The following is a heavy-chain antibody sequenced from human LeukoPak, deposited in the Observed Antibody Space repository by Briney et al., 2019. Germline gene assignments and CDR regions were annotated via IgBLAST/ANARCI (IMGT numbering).Heavy chain of an antibody. J-gene: IGHJ6*02. D-gene: IGHD1-14*01. Sequence: GGSLRLSCTGSGFIFDTHTLTWVRQAPGKGLEWVASISGSGDSTNYGDSVKGRFTISRDNFKRTVHLEMSNLRADDTAMYYCVRRAAVRGMDFWGLGTAVMVSS. CDR3: VRRAAVRGMDF. CDR1: GFIFDTHT. V-gene: IGHV3-23*01. CDR2: ISGSGDST.